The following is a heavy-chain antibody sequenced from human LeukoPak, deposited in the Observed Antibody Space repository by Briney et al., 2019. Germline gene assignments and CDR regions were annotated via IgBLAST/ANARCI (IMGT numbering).Heavy chain of an antibody. CDR2: IYPGDSDT. V-gene: IGHV5-51*01. Sequence: GGSLKISCKGAGYSFTSYWMGWVRQMAGKGLEWMGIIYPGDSDTRYSPSFQGQVTISDDKTISTAYLQWSSLKASDTAMYYCARASMVRGVINPGDYWGQGTLVTVSS. D-gene: IGHD3-10*01. J-gene: IGHJ4*02. CDR3: ARASMVRGVINPGDY. CDR1: GYSFTSYW.